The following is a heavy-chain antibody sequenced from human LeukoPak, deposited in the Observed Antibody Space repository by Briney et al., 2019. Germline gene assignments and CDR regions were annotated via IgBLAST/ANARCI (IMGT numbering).Heavy chain of an antibody. D-gene: IGHD3-22*01. Sequence: SETLSLTCTVSGGSISSYYWSWIRQPPGKGLEWIGYIYYSGSTNYNPSLKSRVTISVDTSKNQFSLRLSSVTAADTAVYYCARDPSGYFNYWGQGTLATVSS. CDR2: IYYSGST. CDR1: GGSISSYY. J-gene: IGHJ4*02. V-gene: IGHV4-59*01. CDR3: ARDPSGYFNY.